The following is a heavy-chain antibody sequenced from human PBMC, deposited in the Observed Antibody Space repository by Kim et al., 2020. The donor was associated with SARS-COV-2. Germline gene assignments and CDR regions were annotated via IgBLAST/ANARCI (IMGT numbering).Heavy chain of an antibody. V-gene: IGHV3-30*04. CDR3: ARDPVYGGNSENWFDP. D-gene: IGHD4-17*01. J-gene: IGHJ5*02. CDR1: GFTFSSYA. CDR2: ISYDGSNK. Sequence: GGSLRLSCAASGFTFSSYAMHWVRQAPGKGLEWVAGISYDGSNKYYADSVKGRFTISRDNSKNTLYLQMNSLRAEDTAVYYCARDPVYGGNSENWFDPWGQGTLVTVS.